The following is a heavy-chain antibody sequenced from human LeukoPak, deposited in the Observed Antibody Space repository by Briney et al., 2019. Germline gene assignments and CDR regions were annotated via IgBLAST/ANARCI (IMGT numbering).Heavy chain of an antibody. V-gene: IGHV3-74*01. Sequence: GGSLRLSCAASGFTFISYWMHWVRQAPGKGLAWVSRINSDGSTTSYAASVKGRFTISRDTAKNTLYLQMNSLRAEDTAVYYCARGHHYYDSSAYYYWGQGTLVTVSS. CDR1: GFTFISYW. D-gene: IGHD3-22*01. CDR2: INSDGSTT. J-gene: IGHJ4*02. CDR3: ARGHHYYDSSAYYY.